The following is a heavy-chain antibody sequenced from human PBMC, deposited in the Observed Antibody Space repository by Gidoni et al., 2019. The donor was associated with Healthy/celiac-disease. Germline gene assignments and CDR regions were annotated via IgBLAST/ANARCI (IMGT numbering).Heavy chain of an antibody. D-gene: IGHD3-10*01. CDR1: GYTFTSYY. Sequence: QVQLVQSAAEVKKPGASVKVSCKPSGYTFTSYYMHWVRQAPGQGLEWMGIINPSGGSTSYAQKCQGRVTMTRDTSTSTVYMELSSLRSEDTAVYYCARDLDSITMVRGVIITGYYFDYWGQGTLVTVSS. J-gene: IGHJ4*02. CDR2: INPSGGST. CDR3: ARDLDSITMVRGVIITGYYFDY. V-gene: IGHV1-46*01.